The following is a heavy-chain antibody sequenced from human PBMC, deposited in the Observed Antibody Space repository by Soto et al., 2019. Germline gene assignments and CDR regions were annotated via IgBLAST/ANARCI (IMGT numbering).Heavy chain of an antibody. J-gene: IGHJ6*02. CDR2: INPSGGST. V-gene: IGHV1-46*01. D-gene: IGHD5-18*01. CDR3: ARDSRIQLRLGGMDV. CDR1: GYTFTSYY. Sequence: GASVKVSCKASGYTFTSYYMHWVRQAPGQGLEWMGIINPSGGSTSYAQKFQGRVTMTRDTSTSTVYMELSSLRSEDTAVYYCARDSRIQLRLGGMDVWGQGTTVTVSS.